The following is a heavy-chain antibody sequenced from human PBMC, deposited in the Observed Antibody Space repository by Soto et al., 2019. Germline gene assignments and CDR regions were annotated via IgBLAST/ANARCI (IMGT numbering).Heavy chain of an antibody. D-gene: IGHD3-3*01. CDR2: INHSGST. V-gene: IGHV4-34*01. CDR3: ARGGVYDFWSAYYYYYGMDV. J-gene: IGHJ6*02. Sequence: SETLSLTCAVYGGSFSGYYWSWIRQPPGKGLEWIGEINHSGSTNYNPSLKSRVTISVDTSKNQFSLKLSSVTAADTAVYYCARGGVYDFWSAYYYYYGMDVWGQGTTVTVSS. CDR1: GGSFSGYY.